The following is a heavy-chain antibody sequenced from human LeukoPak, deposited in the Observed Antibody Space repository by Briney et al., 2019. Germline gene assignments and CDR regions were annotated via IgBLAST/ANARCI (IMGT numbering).Heavy chain of an antibody. CDR3: ARYSVAGTLYYYYGMDV. CDR2: ITKSGDQT. D-gene: IGHD6-19*01. J-gene: IGHJ6*02. V-gene: IGHV3-21*04. CDR1: GITFSNSA. Sequence: PGGSLRLSCVPSGITFSNSALSWVRQAPGKGLEWVSTITKSGDQTHYADSVRGLFTISRDNAKNSLYLQMNSLRAEDTAVYYRARYSVAGTLYYYYGMDVWGQGTTVTVSS.